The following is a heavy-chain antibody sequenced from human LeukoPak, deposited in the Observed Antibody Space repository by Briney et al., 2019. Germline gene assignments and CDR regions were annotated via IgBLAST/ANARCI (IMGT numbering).Heavy chain of an antibody. Sequence: ASVKVSCKASGYTFTSYYMHWVRQAPGQGLEWMGIINPSGGSTSYAQKFQGRVTITADESTSTAYMELSSLRSEDTAVYYCALLGPAYSGYLGRYYFDYWGQGTLVTVSS. J-gene: IGHJ4*02. CDR1: GYTFTSYY. D-gene: IGHD5-12*01. CDR3: ALLGPAYSGYLGRYYFDY. V-gene: IGHV1-46*01. CDR2: INPSGGST.